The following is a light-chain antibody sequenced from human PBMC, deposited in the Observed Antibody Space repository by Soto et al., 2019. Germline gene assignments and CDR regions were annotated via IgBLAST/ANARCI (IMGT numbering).Light chain of an antibody. V-gene: IGKV3-11*01. CDR2: DAS. CDR1: QSVNDY. J-gene: IGKJ4*01. CDR3: QQRTNWRLT. Sequence: EIVLTQSPATLSLSPGERATLSCRASQSVNDYLTWYQQKPGQAPRLLIYDASNRATGIPARISGSGSGTDFTLTISSLEPEDFAVYYCQQRTNWRLTFGGGTKVEIK.